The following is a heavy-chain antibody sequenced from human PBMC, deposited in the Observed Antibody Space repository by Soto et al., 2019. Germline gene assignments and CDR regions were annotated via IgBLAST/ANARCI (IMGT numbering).Heavy chain of an antibody. J-gene: IGHJ6*04. Sequence: SVKVSCKASGGTFSSSAISWVRQAPGQGLEWMGGIIPIFGTANYAQKFQGRVTITADESTSTAHMELSSRSSEYMAVYYCASERGGQRVWSREPRYYYYGWDVRRKRPTFP. D-gene: IGHD3-10*01. V-gene: IGHV1-69*13. CDR2: IIPIFGTA. CDR1: GGTFSSSA. CDR3: ASERGGQRVWSREPRYYYYGWDV.